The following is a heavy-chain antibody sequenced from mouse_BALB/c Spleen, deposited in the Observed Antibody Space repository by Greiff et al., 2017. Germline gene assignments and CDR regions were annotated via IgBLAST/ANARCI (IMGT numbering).Heavy chain of an antibody. V-gene: IGHV5-4*02. D-gene: IGHD2-1*01. Sequence: EVLLVEPGGGLVKPGGSLKLSCAASGFTFSDYYMYWVRQTPEKRLEWVATISDGGSYTYYPDSVKGRFTISRDNAKNNLYLQMSSLKSEDTAMYYCARDMNDGNYVGYAMDYWGQGTSVTVSS. CDR2: ISDGGSYT. J-gene: IGHJ4*01. CDR3: ARDMNDGNYVGYAMDY. CDR1: GFTFSDYY.